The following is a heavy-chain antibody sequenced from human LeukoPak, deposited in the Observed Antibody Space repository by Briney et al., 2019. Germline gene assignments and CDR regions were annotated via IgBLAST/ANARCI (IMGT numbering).Heavy chain of an antibody. CDR1: GFPLSDFS. Sequence: AGGSLRLSCATSGFPLSDFSMTWVRQAPGKGLEWISTTNSGGSTTDYAESVKGRFTISRDNSKNTLYLQMSSLRVEDTAIYYCAKQSYARSLGEGGPGTLVTVSS. J-gene: IGHJ4*02. V-gene: IGHV3-23*01. CDR3: AKQSYARSLGE. CDR2: TNSGGSTT. D-gene: IGHD2-8*01.